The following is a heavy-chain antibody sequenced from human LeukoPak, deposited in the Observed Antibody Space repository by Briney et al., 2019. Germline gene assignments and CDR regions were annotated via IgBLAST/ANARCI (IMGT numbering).Heavy chain of an antibody. Sequence: SVKVSCKASGFTFTSSAMQWVRQARGQRLEWIGWIAVGSGNTNYAQKFQERVTITRDMSTSTAYMELSSLRSEDTAVYYCAADSSGDDAFDIWGQGTMVTVSS. CDR1: GFTFTSSA. CDR3: AADSSGDDAFDI. D-gene: IGHD3-22*01. CDR2: IAVGSGNT. V-gene: IGHV1-58*02. J-gene: IGHJ3*02.